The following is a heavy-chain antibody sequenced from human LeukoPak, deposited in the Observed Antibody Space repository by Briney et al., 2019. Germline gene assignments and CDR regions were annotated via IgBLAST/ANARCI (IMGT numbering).Heavy chain of an antibody. D-gene: IGHD1-26*01. Sequence: GGSLGLSCVASGFSFRNYAIHWVRQAPGKGLEYVSVINTDGRITYYADSVKGRFTISRDNSKNTVYPQMGSLRGEDMAVYYCTRDGGSFCDFDYWGQGALVTVSS. V-gene: IGHV3-64*02. CDR2: INTDGRIT. CDR1: GFSFRNYA. CDR3: TRDGGSFCDFDY. J-gene: IGHJ4*02.